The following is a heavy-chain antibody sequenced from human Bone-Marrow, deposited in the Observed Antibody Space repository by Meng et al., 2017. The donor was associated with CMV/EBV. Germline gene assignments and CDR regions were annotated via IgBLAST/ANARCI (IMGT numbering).Heavy chain of an antibody. D-gene: IGHD3-3*01. J-gene: IGHJ4*02. CDR2: IRYDGSNK. CDR3: AKADFGVVETDYFDY. CDR1: GFTFSSYG. V-gene: IGHV3-30*02. Sequence: GGSLRLSCAASGFTFSSYGMHWVRQAPGKGLEWVAFIRYDGSNKYYADSVKGRFTISRDNSKNTLYLQMNSLRAEDTAVYYCAKADFGVVETDYFDYWGQGTLVTVSS.